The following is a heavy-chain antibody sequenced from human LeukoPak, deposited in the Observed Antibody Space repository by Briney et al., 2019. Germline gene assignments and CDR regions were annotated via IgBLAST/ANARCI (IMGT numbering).Heavy chain of an antibody. D-gene: IGHD5-12*01. CDR3: ARLRARRDGYNYYYYGMDV. Sequence: PSETLSLTCTVSGGSISSYYWSWIRQHPGKGLEWIGYIYYSGSTNYNPSLKSRVTISVDTSKNQFSLKLSSVTAADTAVYYCARLRARRDGYNYYYYGMDVWGQGTTVTVSS. CDR1: GGSISSYY. V-gene: IGHV4-59*08. J-gene: IGHJ6*02. CDR2: IYYSGST.